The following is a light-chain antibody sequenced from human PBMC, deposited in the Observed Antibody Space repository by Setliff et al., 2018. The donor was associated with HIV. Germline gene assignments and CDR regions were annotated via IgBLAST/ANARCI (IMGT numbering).Light chain of an antibody. CDR3: SAWDDSLNACV. V-gene: IGLV1-44*01. CDR1: SSNIGRRT. CDR2: SQN. J-gene: IGLJ1*01. Sequence: QSVLTQPPSASGTPGQLVTISCSGSSSNIGRRTVNWYQQVPGMAPKLLIYSQNQRPSGVPDRFSASKSGTSASLAVSGLQSDDEADYYCSAWDDSLNACVFGTGTKVTV.